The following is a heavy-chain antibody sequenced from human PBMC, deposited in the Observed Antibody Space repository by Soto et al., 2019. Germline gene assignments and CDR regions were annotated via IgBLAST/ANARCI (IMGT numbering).Heavy chain of an antibody. D-gene: IGHD2-2*01. V-gene: IGHV3-64D*06. Sequence: GGSLRLSCSASGFTFSSYAMHWVRQAPGKGLEYVSAISSNGGSTYYADSVKGRFTISRDNSKNTLYLQMSSLRAGDTAVYYCVKDLIVVVPAANQYYGMDVWGQGTTVTVSS. CDR3: VKDLIVVVPAANQYYGMDV. J-gene: IGHJ6*02. CDR2: ISSNGGST. CDR1: GFTFSSYA.